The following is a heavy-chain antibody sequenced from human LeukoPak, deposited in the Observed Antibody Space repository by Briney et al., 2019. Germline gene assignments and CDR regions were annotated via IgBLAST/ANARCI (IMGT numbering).Heavy chain of an antibody. CDR3: ARVVGATILDY. D-gene: IGHD1-26*01. V-gene: IGHV4-38-2*02. CDR2: IYHSGST. Sequence: SETLSLTCIVSGYSISSGYYWAWIRQPPGKGLEWIGCIYHSGSTYNNPSLKSRVTISVDTSKNQFSLKLSSVTAADTAVYYCARVVGATILDYWGQGTLVTVSS. J-gene: IGHJ4*02. CDR1: GYSISSGYY.